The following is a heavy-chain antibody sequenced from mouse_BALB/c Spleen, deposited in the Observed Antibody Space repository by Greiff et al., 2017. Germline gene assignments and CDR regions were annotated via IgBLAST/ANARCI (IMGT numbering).Heavy chain of an antibody. CDR2: ILPGSGST. J-gene: IGHJ2*01. Sequence: VQLQQSGAELMKPGASVKISCTATGYTFSSYWIEWVKQRPGHGLEWIGEILPGSGSTNYNEKFKGKATITADTSSNTAYMQLSSLTSEDSAVYYCARGLLRFDYWGQGSTLTVSA. CDR3: ARGLLRFDY. D-gene: IGHD1-1*01. CDR1: GYTFSSYW. V-gene: IGHV1-9*01.